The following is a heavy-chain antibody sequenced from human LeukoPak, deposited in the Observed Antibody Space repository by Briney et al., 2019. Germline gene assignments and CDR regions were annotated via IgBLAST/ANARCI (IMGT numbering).Heavy chain of an antibody. CDR2: MNPNSGNT. V-gene: IGHV1-8*03. D-gene: IGHD3-3*01. Sequence: ASVKVSCKASGYTFTSYGISWVRQAAGQGREWMGWMNPNSGNTGYAQKFQGRVTITRNTSISTAYMELSSLRSEDTAVYYCARADFWSHGNWFDPWGQGTLVTVSS. CDR3: ARADFWSHGNWFDP. CDR1: GYTFTSYG. J-gene: IGHJ5*02.